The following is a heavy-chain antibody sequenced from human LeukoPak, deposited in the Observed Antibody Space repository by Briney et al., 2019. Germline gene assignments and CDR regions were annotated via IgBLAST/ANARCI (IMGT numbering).Heavy chain of an antibody. J-gene: IGHJ4*02. CDR1: GYTFTGYY. CDR3: ARDRVGSGWPRPWYFEF. Sequence: GASVKVSCKPSGYTFTGYYLHWVRQAPGQALEWMGWKNLNTGATAYAQNFQGRVAMSRDTSIDTAYMDLSSLTSDDTAVYYCARDRVGSGWPRPWYFEFWGQGTLVTVSS. V-gene: IGHV1-2*02. CDR2: KNLNTGAT. D-gene: IGHD6-19*01.